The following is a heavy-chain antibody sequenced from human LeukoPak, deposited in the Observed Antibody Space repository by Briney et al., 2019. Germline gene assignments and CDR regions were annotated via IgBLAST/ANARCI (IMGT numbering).Heavy chain of an antibody. Sequence: SETLSLTCSVSGGSISSSSYYWGWIRQPPGNGLEWIGSMFYDGRTYYNPSLKSRVTISVDTSKNQFSLKLSSVTAADTAVYYCASIGTTVTTFDYWGQGTLVTVSS. J-gene: IGHJ4*02. CDR2: MFYDGRT. V-gene: IGHV4-39*07. CDR1: GGSISSSSYY. CDR3: ASIGTTVTTFDY. D-gene: IGHD4-17*01.